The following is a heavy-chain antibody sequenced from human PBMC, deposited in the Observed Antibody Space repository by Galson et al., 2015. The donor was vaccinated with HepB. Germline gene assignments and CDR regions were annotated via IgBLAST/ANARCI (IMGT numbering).Heavy chain of an antibody. V-gene: IGHV3-30*18. J-gene: IGHJ6*03. CDR2: ISYDGSNT. CDR3: AKDATYGDLAYYYYYMDV. CDR1: GFSFSKYG. D-gene: IGHD4-17*01. Sequence: SLRLSCAASGFSFSKYGMHWVRQASGKGLESVAVISYDGSNTYYGDSVKGRFTISRDNSKNTLYLQMNSLRAEDTGVYYCAKDATYGDLAYYYYYMDVWGEGTTVTVSS.